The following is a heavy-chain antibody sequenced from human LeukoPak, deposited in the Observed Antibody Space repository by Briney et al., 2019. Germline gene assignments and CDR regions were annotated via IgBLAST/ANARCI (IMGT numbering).Heavy chain of an antibody. V-gene: IGHV1-69*05. CDR3: ARGEYQLHLYYYYYYMDV. J-gene: IGHJ6*03. Sequence: GASVKVSCKASGGTFSSYAISWVRQAPGQGLEWMGGIIPIFGTANYTQKFQGRVTITTDESTSTAYMELSSLRSEDTAVYYCARGEYQLHLYYYYYYMDVWGKGPRSPSP. CDR1: GGTFSSYA. D-gene: IGHD2-2*01. CDR2: IIPIFGTA.